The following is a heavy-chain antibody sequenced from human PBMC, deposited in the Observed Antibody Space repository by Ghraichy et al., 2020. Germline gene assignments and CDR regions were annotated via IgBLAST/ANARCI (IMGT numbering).Heavy chain of an antibody. CDR1: GGSISGYY. CDR2: IYDSGST. V-gene: IGHV4-59*01. CDR3: ARDSGSYLFDY. J-gene: IGHJ4*02. D-gene: IGHD1-26*01. Sequence: SETLSLTCTVSGGSISGYYWSWIRQPPGKGLEWIGYIYDSGSTNYNPTLKSRVAISVDTSKNQFSLKLTSVTAADTAIYYCARDSGSYLFDYWGQGTLIPVSS.